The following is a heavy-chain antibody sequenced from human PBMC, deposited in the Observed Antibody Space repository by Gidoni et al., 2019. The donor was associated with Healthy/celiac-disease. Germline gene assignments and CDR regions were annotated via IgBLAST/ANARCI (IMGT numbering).Heavy chain of an antibody. CDR2: ISYDGSNK. Sequence: QVQLVESGGGVVQPGRSLSLSCSASGFTFSSYGMHWVRQAPGKGMEWVAGISYDGSNKYYADSVKGRFTISRDNSKNTLYLQMNSLRAEDTAVYYCAKGAGRYDSKAKYFDYWGQGTLVTVSS. J-gene: IGHJ4*02. V-gene: IGHV3-30*18. D-gene: IGHD3-22*01. CDR1: GFTFSSYG. CDR3: AKGAGRYDSKAKYFDY.